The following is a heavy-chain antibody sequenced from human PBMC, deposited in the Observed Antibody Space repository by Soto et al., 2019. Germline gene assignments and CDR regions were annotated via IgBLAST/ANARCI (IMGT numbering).Heavy chain of an antibody. D-gene: IGHD2-15*01. CDR3: VKDRWIDS. CDR2: ISSNGGPT. J-gene: IGHJ4*02. CDR1: GFIFSSYA. Sequence: GGSLRLSCSASGFIFSSYAMHWVRQVPGKGLQYVSSISSNGGPTYYTDSVRGRFTISRDNSKNTLYLQMNSLRAEDTAIYYCVKDRWIDSWGKGTQVTVSS. V-gene: IGHV3-64D*06.